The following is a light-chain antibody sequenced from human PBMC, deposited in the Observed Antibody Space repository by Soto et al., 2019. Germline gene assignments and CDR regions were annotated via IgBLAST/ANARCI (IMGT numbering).Light chain of an antibody. Sequence: AIQMTQSPSPLSASVGDRVTITCRASQGIRNDLGWYQQKPGKAPKLLIYAAFILQSGVPSRFSGYGSGTDFTLSISSLQPEDFATYYCQQADSFPITFGQGTRLEIK. V-gene: IGKV1-6*01. CDR2: AAF. CDR1: QGIRND. J-gene: IGKJ5*01. CDR3: QQADSFPIT.